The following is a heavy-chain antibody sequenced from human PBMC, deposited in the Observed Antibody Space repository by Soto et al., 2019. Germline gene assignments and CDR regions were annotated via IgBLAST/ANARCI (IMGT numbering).Heavy chain of an antibody. Sequence: SETLSLTCTVSGVSISSSSYYWGWIRQPPGKGLEWIGSIYYSGSTYYNPSLKSRVTISVDTSKNQFSLKLSSVTAADTAVYYCASQGSSGWYIGDWFDPWGQGTLVTVSS. D-gene: IGHD6-19*01. CDR1: GVSISSSSYY. J-gene: IGHJ5*02. V-gene: IGHV4-39*01. CDR2: IYYSGST. CDR3: ASQGSSGWYIGDWFDP.